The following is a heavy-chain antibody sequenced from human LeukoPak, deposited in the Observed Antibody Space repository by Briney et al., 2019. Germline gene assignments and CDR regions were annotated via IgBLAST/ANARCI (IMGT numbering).Heavy chain of an antibody. J-gene: IGHJ5*02. Sequence: GESLRLSCAASGFTFSDYYMSWIRQAPGKGLEWVSYISSSGSTIYYADSVKGRFTISRDNAKNSLYLQMNSLRAEDTAVYYCASYSGSYYTYWFDPWGQGTLVTVSS. V-gene: IGHV3-11*01. CDR2: ISSSGSTI. CDR1: GFTFSDYY. D-gene: IGHD1-26*01. CDR3: ASYSGSYYTYWFDP.